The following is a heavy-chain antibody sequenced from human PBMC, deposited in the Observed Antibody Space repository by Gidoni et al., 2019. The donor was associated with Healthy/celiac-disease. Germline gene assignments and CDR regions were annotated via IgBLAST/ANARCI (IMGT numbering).Heavy chain of an antibody. Sequence: EVQLVQSGAEVKKPGESLKISCKGSGSSFTSYWIGWVRQMPGKGLEWLGIIYPGDSDTRYSPSFQGQVTISADKSISTAYLQWSSLKASDTAMYYCATDYDFWSGYPKHDAFDIWGQGTMVTVSS. J-gene: IGHJ3*02. CDR1: GSSFTSYW. CDR2: IYPGDSDT. V-gene: IGHV5-51*01. D-gene: IGHD3-3*01. CDR3: ATDYDFWSGYPKHDAFDI.